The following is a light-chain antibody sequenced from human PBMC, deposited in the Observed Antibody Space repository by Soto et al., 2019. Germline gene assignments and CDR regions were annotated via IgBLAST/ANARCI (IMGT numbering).Light chain of an antibody. CDR1: QGISGY. Sequence: IQLTQSPSSLSASVGDRFTITCRASQGISGYLAWYQQKPGKAPKLLIYAASSLQSGVPSRFSGSGSGTEFTLTISSLQPDDFATYYCQQYNSYSRTFGQGTKVDIK. CDR3: QQYNSYSRT. V-gene: IGKV1-9*01. CDR2: AAS. J-gene: IGKJ1*01.